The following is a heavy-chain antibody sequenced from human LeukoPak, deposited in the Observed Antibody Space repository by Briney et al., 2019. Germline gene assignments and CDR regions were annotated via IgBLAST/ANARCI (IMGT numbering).Heavy chain of an antibody. CDR3: AVGYDNEYYYYYGMDV. Sequence: GGSLRLSCAASGFTFSSYAMSWVRQAPGKGLEWVSAISGSGGSTYYADSVKGRFTISRDNSKNTLYLQMNSLRAEDTAVYYCAVGYDNEYYYYYGMDVWGQGTTVTVSS. J-gene: IGHJ6*02. CDR1: GFTFSSYA. D-gene: IGHD5-12*01. V-gene: IGHV3-23*01. CDR2: ISGSGGST.